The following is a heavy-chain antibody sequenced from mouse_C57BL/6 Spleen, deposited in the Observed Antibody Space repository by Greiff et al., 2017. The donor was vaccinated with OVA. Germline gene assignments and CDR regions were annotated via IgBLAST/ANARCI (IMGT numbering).Heavy chain of an antibody. CDR2: INPSSGYT. CDR3: ARYYDAYQAWFAY. V-gene: IGHV1-4*01. Sequence: QVQLQQSGAELARPGASVKMSCKASGYTFTSYTMHWVNQRPGKGLEWIGYINPSSGYTKYNQKFKDKATLTADKSSSTAYMQLSSLTSEDSAVYYCARYYDAYQAWFAYWGQGTLVTVSA. D-gene: IGHD2-13*01. J-gene: IGHJ3*01. CDR1: GYTFTSYT.